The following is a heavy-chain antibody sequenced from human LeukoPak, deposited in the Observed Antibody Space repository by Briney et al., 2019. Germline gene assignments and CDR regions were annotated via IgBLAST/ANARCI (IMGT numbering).Heavy chain of an antibody. J-gene: IGHJ3*02. V-gene: IGHV4-30-4*01. D-gene: IGHD2-21*02. CDR2: IYYSGST. CDR1: GGSIGSGDYY. CDR3: AAAYCGGDCSPPFDAFDI. Sequence: SETLSLTCTVSGGSIGSGDYYWSWIRQPPGKGLEWIGYIYYSGSTYYNPSLKSRVTISVDTSKNQFSLKLSSVTAADTAVYYCAAAYCGGDCSPPFDAFDIWGQGTMVTVSS.